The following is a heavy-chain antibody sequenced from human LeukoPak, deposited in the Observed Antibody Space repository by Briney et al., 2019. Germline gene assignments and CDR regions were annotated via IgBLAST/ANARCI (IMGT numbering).Heavy chain of an antibody. V-gene: IGHV3-23*01. CDR1: GVSISSSNSY. CDR2: ISGRGGST. Sequence: PSETLSLTCTVSGVSISSSNSYWGWIRQPPGKGLEWVSAISGRGGSTYYADSVKGRFTISRDNSKNTLYLQMNSLRAEDTAVYYCAELGITMIGGVWGKGTTVTISS. CDR3: AELGITMIGGV. D-gene: IGHD3-10*02. J-gene: IGHJ6*04.